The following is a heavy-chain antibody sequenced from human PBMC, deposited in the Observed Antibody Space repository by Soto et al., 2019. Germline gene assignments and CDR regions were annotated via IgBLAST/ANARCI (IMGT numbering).Heavy chain of an antibody. CDR3: ARGWGYDSSDYYYAY. J-gene: IGHJ4*02. D-gene: IGHD3-22*01. CDR2: IIPIFGTA. V-gene: IGHV1-69*13. CDR1: GGTFSRHA. Sequence: GASVKVSCKASGGTFSRHAISWVRQAPGQGLEWMGGIIPIFGTANHAQKFQGRVTIIADESTSTAHMELSSLRSEDTAIYYCARGWGYDSSDYYYAYWGQGTLVTVSS.